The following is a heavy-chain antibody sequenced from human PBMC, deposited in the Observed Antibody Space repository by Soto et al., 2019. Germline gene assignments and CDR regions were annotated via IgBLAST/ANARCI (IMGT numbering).Heavy chain of an antibody. V-gene: IGHV4-34*01. CDR3: AREFAQRRNYYGMDV. D-gene: IGHD3-16*01. CDR2: INHSGST. Sequence: QVQLQQWGAGLLKPSETLSLICAVYSGSFSGYYWSWIRQPPGKGLEWIGEINHSGSTNYNPSLKSRVTITIDTANNQFSLKLISVTAADTAVYYCAREFAQRRNYYGMDVWGQGTTVIVSS. CDR1: SGSFSGYY. J-gene: IGHJ6*02.